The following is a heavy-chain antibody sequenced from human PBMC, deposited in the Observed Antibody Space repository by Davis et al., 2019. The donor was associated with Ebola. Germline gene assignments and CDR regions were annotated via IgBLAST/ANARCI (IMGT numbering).Heavy chain of an antibody. CDR2: IYYSGST. CDR3: AIRSSTSYLEPYYYYMDV. D-gene: IGHD2-2*01. Sequence: SETLSLTCTVSGGSISSYYWSWIRQPPGKGLEWIGYIYYSGSTNYNPSLKSRVTISVDTSKNQFSLKLSSVTAADTAVYYCAIRSSTSYLEPYYYYMDVWGKGTTVTVSS. CDR1: GGSISSYY. J-gene: IGHJ6*03. V-gene: IGHV4-59*01.